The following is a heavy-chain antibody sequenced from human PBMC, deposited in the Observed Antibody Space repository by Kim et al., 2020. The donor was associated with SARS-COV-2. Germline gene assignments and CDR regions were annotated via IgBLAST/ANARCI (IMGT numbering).Heavy chain of an antibody. Sequence: GGSLRLSCAASGFTFSSYAMSWVRQAPGKGLEWVSAISGSGGSTYYADSVKGRFTISRDNSKNTLYLQMNSLRAEDTAVYYCAKDRGYCSGGSCYSGRAAEYFQHWGQGTLVTVSS. J-gene: IGHJ1*01. V-gene: IGHV3-23*01. D-gene: IGHD2-15*01. CDR3: AKDRGYCSGGSCYSGRAAEYFQH. CDR2: ISGSGGST. CDR1: GFTFSSYA.